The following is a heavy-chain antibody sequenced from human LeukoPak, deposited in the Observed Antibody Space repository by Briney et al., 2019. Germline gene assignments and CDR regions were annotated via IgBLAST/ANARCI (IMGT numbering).Heavy chain of an antibody. D-gene: IGHD3-10*01. J-gene: IGHJ6*04. Sequence: SETLSLTCTVSGGSISSGGYYWGWVRQHPGRGRELVGYIYYSGSTYYNPSLKSRVTISADTSKTQSSLKLSSVTAADTAVYYCARPAYGKGYYGMDVWGKGTTVTVSS. CDR1: GGSISSGGYY. V-gene: IGHV4-31*03. CDR3: ARPAYGKGYYGMDV. CDR2: IYYSGST.